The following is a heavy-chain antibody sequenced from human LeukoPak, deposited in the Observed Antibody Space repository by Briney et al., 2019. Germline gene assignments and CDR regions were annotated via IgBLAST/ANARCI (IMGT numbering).Heavy chain of an antibody. CDR2: IKQDGSEK. V-gene: IGHV3-7*01. CDR1: GFTFSSYW. Sequence: GGSLRLSCAASGFTFSSYWMSWVRQAPGKGLEWVANIKQDGSEKYYVDSVKGRFTISRDNAKNSLYLQMNSLRAEDTAVYYCARDQEVLLWFGEFQYYFDYWGQGTLVTVSS. D-gene: IGHD3-10*01. CDR3: ARDQEVLLWFGEFQYYFDY. J-gene: IGHJ4*02.